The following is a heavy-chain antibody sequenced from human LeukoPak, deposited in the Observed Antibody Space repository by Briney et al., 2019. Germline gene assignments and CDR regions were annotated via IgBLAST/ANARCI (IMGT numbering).Heavy chain of an antibody. CDR1: GGSISSYY. V-gene: IGHV4-59*01. CDR2: IYYSGST. D-gene: IGHD4-11*01. J-gene: IGHJ6*03. Sequence: SETLSLTCTVSGGSISSYYWSWIRQPPGKGLEWIGYIYYSGSTNYNPSLKSRVTIPVDTSKNQFSLKLSSVTAADTAVYYCARGRVSSSTWYSTYYYYFYMDVWGKGTTVTVSS. CDR3: ARGRVSSSTWYSTYYYYFYMDV.